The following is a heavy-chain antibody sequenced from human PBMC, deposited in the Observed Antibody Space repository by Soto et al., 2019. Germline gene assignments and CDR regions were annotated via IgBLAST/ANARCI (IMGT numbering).Heavy chain of an antibody. CDR3: ASGVDIVGY. V-gene: IGHV4-34*12. D-gene: IGHD5-12*01. J-gene: IGHJ4*02. Sequence: PSETLSPTGAVQGGSLPGYYWRWIRQPPGKALEWFGEIIHGGITNYTPSLKSRVTISVDTSKNQFSLKLSSVTAAETAVYYGASGVDIVGYWGQGTLVTVSS. CDR2: IIHGGIT. CDR1: GGSLPGYY.